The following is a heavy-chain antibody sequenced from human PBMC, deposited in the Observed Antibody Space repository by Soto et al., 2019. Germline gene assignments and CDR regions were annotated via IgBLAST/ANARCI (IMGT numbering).Heavy chain of an antibody. CDR1: GFTFSSYG. V-gene: IGHV3-33*01. D-gene: IGHD4-4*01. Sequence: XVSLRLSCAASGFTFSSYGMHWVRQAPGKGLEWVAVIWYDGSNKYYADSVKGRFTISRDNSKNTLYLQMNSLRAEDTAVYYCARDRLQYYYYYGMDVWGQGTTVTVSS. J-gene: IGHJ6*02. CDR3: ARDRLQYYYYYGMDV. CDR2: IWYDGSNK.